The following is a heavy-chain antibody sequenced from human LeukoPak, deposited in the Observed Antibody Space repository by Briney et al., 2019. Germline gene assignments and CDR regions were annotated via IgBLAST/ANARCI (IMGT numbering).Heavy chain of an antibody. CDR1: GFTFSTYG. V-gene: IGHV3-30*02. D-gene: IGHD2-2*01. CDR3: AKGKDIVVVPAALDY. J-gene: IGHJ4*02. Sequence: GGSLRLSCAASGFTFSTYGMHWVRQAPGKGLEWVAFIRYDGSNKYYADSVKGRITISRDNSKNTLYLQMNSLRAEDTAVYYCAKGKDIVVVPAALDYWGQGTLVTVSS. CDR2: IRYDGSNK.